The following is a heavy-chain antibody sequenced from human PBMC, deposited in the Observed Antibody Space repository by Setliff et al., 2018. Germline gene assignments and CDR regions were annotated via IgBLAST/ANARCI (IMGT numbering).Heavy chain of an antibody. D-gene: IGHD2-21*02. CDR3: ARAHCIGGYCYYGYFQY. CDR2: IYNSDST. CDR1: GLIVSDIH. Sequence: HPGGSLRLSCVVSGLIVSDIHMTWVRQTPGKGLEWLSVIYNSDSTYYTDSVKGRFTISRDNSKNTVYLQMNNLRSEDTAVYFCARAHCIGGYCYYGYFQYWGQGTLVTVSS. V-gene: IGHV3-53*05. J-gene: IGHJ1*01.